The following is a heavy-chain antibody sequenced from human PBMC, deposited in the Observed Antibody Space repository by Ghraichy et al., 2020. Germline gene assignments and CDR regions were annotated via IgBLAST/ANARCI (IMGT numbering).Heavy chain of an antibody. CDR1: RYPFTTYD. Sequence: ASVKVSCKVSRYPFTTYDINWVRQASGLRLEWMGWMNPNSGNTGYAQKFQGRVTMTRNTSISTAYMELSSLRSEDTAVYYCARGEIDYYGSGSPDYWGQGTLVKVSS. J-gene: IGHJ4*02. CDR2: MNPNSGNT. CDR3: ARGEIDYYGSGSPDY. D-gene: IGHD3-10*01. V-gene: IGHV1-8*01.